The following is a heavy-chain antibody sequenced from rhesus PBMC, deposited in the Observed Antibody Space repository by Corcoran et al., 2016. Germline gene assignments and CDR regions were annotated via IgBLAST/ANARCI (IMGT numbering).Heavy chain of an antibody. CDR1: GFSLTTSGMV. Sequence: QVTLKASGPALVKPTQTLTLTCTFSGFSLTTSGMVVGWIRQPPGTALEWLAHIYWDDDTRYNAYLRSRLTISRDTSKSQVVLTMTDMDPVDTATYDCARRRSSGWPVGYYFDYWGQGLLVTVSS. J-gene: IGHJ4*01. CDR3: ARRRSSGWPVGYYFDY. V-gene: IGHV2-174*01. CDR2: IYWDDDT. D-gene: IGHD6-31*01.